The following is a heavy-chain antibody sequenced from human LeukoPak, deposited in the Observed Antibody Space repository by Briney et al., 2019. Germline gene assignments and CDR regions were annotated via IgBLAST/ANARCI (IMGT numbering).Heavy chain of an antibody. J-gene: IGHJ6*03. CDR2: ISSSSSYI. Sequence: PGGSLRLSCAASGFTFSSYTMNWVRQAPGKGLEWVSSISSSSSYIYYAESVKGRFTISRDNAKNSLYLQMNSLRAEDTAVYYCARERSFHMDVWGKGTTVTVSS. V-gene: IGHV3-21*01. D-gene: IGHD3-3*02. CDR1: GFTFSSYT. CDR3: ARERSFHMDV.